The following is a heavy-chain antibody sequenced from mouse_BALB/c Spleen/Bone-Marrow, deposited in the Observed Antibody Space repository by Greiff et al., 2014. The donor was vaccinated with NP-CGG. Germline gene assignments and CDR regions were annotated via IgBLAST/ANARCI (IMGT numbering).Heavy chain of an antibody. CDR3: ARWEYYAMDY. D-gene: IGHD4-1*01. CDR2: IDPANGNT. V-gene: IGHV14-3*02. J-gene: IGHJ4*01. Sequence: EVQLQQSGAELVKPGASVKLSCTASGFNIKDTYMHWVKQRPEQGLEWIGRIDPANGNTKYDPKFQDKATITADTSSNTAYLQLCSLTSEDTAVYYCARWEYYAMDYWGQGTSVTVSS. CDR1: GFNIKDTY.